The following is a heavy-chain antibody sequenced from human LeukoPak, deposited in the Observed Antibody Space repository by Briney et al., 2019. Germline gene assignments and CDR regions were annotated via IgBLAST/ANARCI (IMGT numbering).Heavy chain of an antibody. J-gene: IGHJ4*02. CDR3: AREIGGSGSFDY. CDR2: IYHSGST. CDR1: GGSINSGGYS. V-gene: IGHV4-30-2*01. Sequence: SETLSLTCAVSGGSINSGGYSWSWIRQPPGKGLEWIGYIYHSGSTYYNPSLKSRVTISVDRSKNQFSLKLSSVTAADTAVHYCAREIGGSGSFDYWGQGTLVTVSS. D-gene: IGHD3-10*01.